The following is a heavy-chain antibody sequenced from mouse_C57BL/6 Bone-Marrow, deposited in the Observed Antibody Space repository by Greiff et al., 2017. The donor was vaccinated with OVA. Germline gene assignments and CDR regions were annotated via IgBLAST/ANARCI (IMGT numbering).Heavy chain of an antibody. CDR1: GYTFTSYW. CDR3: ARSHYYGSSPYYAMDY. J-gene: IGHJ4*01. Sequence: QVQLQQPGAELVMPGASVKLSCKASGYTFTSYWMHWVKQRPGQCLEWIGEIDPSDSYTNYNPQFKGKFPLTVAKSSSPAYMQLSSLTSEDSAVYYCARSHYYGSSPYYAMDYWGQGTSVTVSS. CDR2: IDPSDSYT. D-gene: IGHD1-1*01. V-gene: IGHV1-69*01.